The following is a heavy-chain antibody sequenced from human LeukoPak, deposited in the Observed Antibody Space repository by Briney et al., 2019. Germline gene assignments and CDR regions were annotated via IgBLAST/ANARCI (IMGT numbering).Heavy chain of an antibody. D-gene: IGHD1-26*01. J-gene: IGHJ5*02. CDR3: ARDRGGYFSWFDP. V-gene: IGHV1-18*01. CDR2: ISAYNGNT. Sequence: ASVKVSCKASGYTFXSYGIXXVRXXPGXXXXXXGWISAYNGNTNYAQKLQGRVTMTTDTSTSTAYMELRSLRFDDTAVYYCARDRGGYFSWFDPWGQGTLVTVSS. CDR1: GYTFXSYG.